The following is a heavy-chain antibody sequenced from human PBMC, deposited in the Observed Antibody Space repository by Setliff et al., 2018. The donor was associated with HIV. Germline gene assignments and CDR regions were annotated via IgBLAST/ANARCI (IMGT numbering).Heavy chain of an antibody. J-gene: IGHJ5*02. CDR1: GGTFSSYA. Sequence: SVKVSCKASGGTFSSYAISWVRQAPGQGLEWMGGIIPLFGTENYAQKFQGRVTITADESTRTAYMELSSLRSEDTAVYYCARDRFCSRGSCYEPNWFDPWGQGTLVTVSS. D-gene: IGHD2-15*01. CDR3: ARDRFCSRGSCYEPNWFDP. CDR2: IIPLFGTE. V-gene: IGHV1-69*13.